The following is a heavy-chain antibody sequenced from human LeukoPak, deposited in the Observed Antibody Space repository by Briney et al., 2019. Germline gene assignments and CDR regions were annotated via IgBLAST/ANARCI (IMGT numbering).Heavy chain of an antibody. Sequence: ASVKVSCKASGYTFTGYSIYWVRQTPGQKLEWMGWINPKTGTANSAQKFQGRVTMTRDTSISTVYMELSRLRSDDTAVYYCARDPSFYYYGSGSYVDYWGQGTLVTVSS. J-gene: IGHJ4*02. D-gene: IGHD3-10*01. CDR2: INPKTGTA. CDR3: ARDPSFYYYGSGSYVDY. V-gene: IGHV1-2*02. CDR1: GYTFTGYS.